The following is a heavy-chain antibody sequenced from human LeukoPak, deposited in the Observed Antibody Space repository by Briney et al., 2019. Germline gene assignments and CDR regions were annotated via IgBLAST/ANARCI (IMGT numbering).Heavy chain of an antibody. V-gene: IGHV1-69*04. CDR2: IIPVLGIA. CDR3: ARADSSLCLDY. D-gene: IGHD5-18*01. CDR1: GGTFSSYA. Sequence: GASVKVSCKASGGTFSSYAISWVRQAPGQGLEWMGRIIPVLGIANYAQKFQGRVTITADKSTSTAYMELSSLRSEDTAVYYCARADSSLCLDYWGQGTLVTVSS. J-gene: IGHJ4*02.